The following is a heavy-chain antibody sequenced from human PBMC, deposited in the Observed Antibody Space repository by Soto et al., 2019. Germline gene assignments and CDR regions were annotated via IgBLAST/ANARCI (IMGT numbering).Heavy chain of an antibody. D-gene: IGHD3-3*01. CDR3: ARASSYDFWSGYPSYYYGMDV. CDR2: INPNSGGT. CDR1: GYTFTGYY. V-gene: IGHV1-2*02. J-gene: IGHJ6*02. Sequence: ASVTVSCKASGYTFTGYYMHWVRQPAGQGGEGMGWINPNSGGTNYAQKLQGRVTMTRDTAISTAYMELSRLRSDDTAVYYCARASSYDFWSGYPSYYYGMDVWGQGTTVTVSS.